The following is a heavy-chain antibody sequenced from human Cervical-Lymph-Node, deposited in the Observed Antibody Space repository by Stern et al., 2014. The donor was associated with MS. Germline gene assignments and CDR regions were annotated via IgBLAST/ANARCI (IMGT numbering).Heavy chain of an antibody. CDR3: TRDPRLLDY. CDR2: VNGSGNVG. CDR1: GFVFSDHD. Sequence: VQLVQSGGGLVKPGGSLRLSCAASGFVFSDHDMTWIRQVPGQGLECLSYVNGSGNVGKYADLVKGRFTISRDNAKNSLFLQMNNLTIEVTAVYYCTRDPRLLDYWGQGTRVTVSS. V-gene: IGHV3-11*01. J-gene: IGHJ4*02.